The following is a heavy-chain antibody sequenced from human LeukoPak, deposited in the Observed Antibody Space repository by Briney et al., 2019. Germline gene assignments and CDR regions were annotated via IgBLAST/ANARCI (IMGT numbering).Heavy chain of an antibody. CDR1: GFTFSSYG. V-gene: IGHV3-30*02. D-gene: IGHD1-7*01. J-gene: IGHJ4*02. CDR3: AKGRTLYWNYAGFDY. Sequence: GGSLRLSCAASGFTFSSYGMHWVRQAPGKGLEWVAFIRYDGSNKYYADSVKGRFTISRDNSKNTLYLQMNSLRAEDTAVYYCAKGRTLYWNYAGFDYWGQGTLVTVSS. CDR2: IRYDGSNK.